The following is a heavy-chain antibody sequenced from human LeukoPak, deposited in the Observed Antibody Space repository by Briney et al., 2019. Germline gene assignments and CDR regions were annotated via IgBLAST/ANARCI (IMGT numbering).Heavy chain of an antibody. D-gene: IGHD6-13*01. V-gene: IGHV1-18*01. Sequence: EASVKVSCKASGYTFTSYGISWVRQAPGQGLEWMGWISAYNGNTNYAQKLQGRVTMTTETSTSTAYMELRSLRSDDTAVYYCARDRATAVEDFDYWGQATLVAVSS. CDR2: ISAYNGNT. CDR3: ARDRATAVEDFDY. CDR1: GYTFTSYG. J-gene: IGHJ4*02.